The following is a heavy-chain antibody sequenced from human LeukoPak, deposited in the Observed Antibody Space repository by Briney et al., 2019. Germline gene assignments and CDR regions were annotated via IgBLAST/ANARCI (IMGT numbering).Heavy chain of an antibody. CDR3: ARDQHERVGGYITIFGVVSGALDV. Sequence: GGSLRLSCAGSGFILSNYRMHWVRQAPGKGLEWVAVISYDGSSEYYADSVKGRFTISRDNSKNTLYLQMNSLRAEDTAVYYCARDQHERVGGYITIFGVVSGALDVWGQGTMVTVSS. V-gene: IGHV3-30*03. CDR1: GFILSNYR. CDR2: ISYDGSSE. D-gene: IGHD3-3*01. J-gene: IGHJ3*01.